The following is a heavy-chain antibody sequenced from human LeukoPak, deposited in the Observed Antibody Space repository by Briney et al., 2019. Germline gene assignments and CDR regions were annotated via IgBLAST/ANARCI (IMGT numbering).Heavy chain of an antibody. V-gene: IGHV1-8*03. Sequence: ASVKVSCKASGYTFTSHDINWVRQATGQGLEWMGWMNPNSGNTGYAQKFQGRVTITRNTSISTAYMELSSLRSEDTAVYYCARGPRNVVATGRDWFDPWGQGTLVTVSS. CDR3: ARGPRNVVATGRDWFDP. CDR2: MNPNSGNT. D-gene: IGHD5-12*01. J-gene: IGHJ5*02. CDR1: GYTFTSHD.